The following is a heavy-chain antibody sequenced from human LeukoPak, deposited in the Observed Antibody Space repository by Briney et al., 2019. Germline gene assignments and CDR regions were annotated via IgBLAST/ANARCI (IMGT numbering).Heavy chain of an antibody. Sequence: GGSLRLSCAASGFTFSSYWMHWVRQAPGKGLVWVSRISSDGSSTNYAGSVKGRFTISRDNTKNTLYLQMNSLRAEDTAVYYCARVIRSGWEGELSDWGQGTLVTVSS. CDR2: ISSDGSST. D-gene: IGHD6-25*01. CDR3: ARVIRSGWEGELSD. V-gene: IGHV3-74*01. CDR1: GFTFSSYW. J-gene: IGHJ4*02.